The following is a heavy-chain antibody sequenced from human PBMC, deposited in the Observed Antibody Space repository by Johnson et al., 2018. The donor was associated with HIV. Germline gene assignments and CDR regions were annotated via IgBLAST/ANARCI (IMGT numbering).Heavy chain of an antibody. D-gene: IGHD1-26*01. CDR3: ARKWELLSAFDF. Sequence: VQLVESGGGLVQPGRSLRLSCAASGFTFDDYAMHWVRQAPGKGLEWVSGITWNSGSIDYADSVKGRFTISRDNAKNSLYLQMNSRRAEDTALYYCARKWELLSAFDFWGQGTMVTVSS. V-gene: IGHV3-9*01. CDR1: GFTFDDYA. J-gene: IGHJ3*01. CDR2: ITWNSGSI.